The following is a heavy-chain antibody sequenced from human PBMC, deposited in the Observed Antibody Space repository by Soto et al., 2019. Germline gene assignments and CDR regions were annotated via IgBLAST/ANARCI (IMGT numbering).Heavy chain of an antibody. CDR1: GYTFTNYY. CDR2: IHPDGGHT. CDR3: ARGDNDY. V-gene: IGHV1-46*01. Sequence: ASVKVSCKTSGYTFTNYYVQWVRQAPGQGLEWMGVIHPDGGHTTYSQKFQDRVTMTRDTFTSTIYMELSSLRSEDTAVYYCARGDNDYWGQGTLVTVSS. J-gene: IGHJ4*02.